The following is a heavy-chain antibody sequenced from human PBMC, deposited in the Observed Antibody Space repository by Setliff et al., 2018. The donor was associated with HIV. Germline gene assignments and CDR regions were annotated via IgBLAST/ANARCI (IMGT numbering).Heavy chain of an antibody. V-gene: IGHV1-8*01. CDR3: VRGPSSGWPAYYDYMDV. Sequence: ASVKVSCKASAYTFTTYDINWVRQATGQRLEWMGWMNPNSGDTAYAQKFQGRVNMTRDTSISTAYLELSSLISEDTAVYYCVRGPSSGWPAYYDYMDVWGKGTTVTVSS. J-gene: IGHJ6*03. D-gene: IGHD6-19*01. CDR2: MNPNSGDT. CDR1: AYTFTTYD.